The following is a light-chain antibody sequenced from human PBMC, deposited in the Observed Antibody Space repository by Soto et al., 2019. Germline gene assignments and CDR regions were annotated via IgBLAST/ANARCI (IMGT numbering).Light chain of an antibody. CDR3: MQALQTPSIT. CDR1: QRVLYISNNKSN. CDR2: LGS. J-gene: IGKJ5*01. V-gene: IGKV2-28*01. Sequence: DIVVTTSPDSLAVSLRERATINCKSTQRVLYISNNKSNLDGYLQKPGQSPQLLTYLGSNRAAGVPDRFSGSGSGTDFTPKISRVEAEDVGVYYCMQALQTPSITFGQGTRLEIK.